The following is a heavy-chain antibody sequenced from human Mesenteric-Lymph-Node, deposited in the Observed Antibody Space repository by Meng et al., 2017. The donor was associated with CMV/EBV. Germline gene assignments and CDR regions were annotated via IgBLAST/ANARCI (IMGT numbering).Heavy chain of an antibody. CDR2: ISSTGAYT. V-gene: IGHV3-21*01. Sequence: GESLKISCEVSGFTFSSYSMNWVRQAPGKGLEWVSSISSTGAYTYYADSLKGRFTISRDNAKNSLYLQMNNLRAEDTAVYYCARVSSLLRFLEYLSGYRTLDHWGQGTLVTVSS. D-gene: IGHD3-3*01. CDR3: ARVSSLLRFLEYLSGYRTLDH. CDR1: GFTFSSYS. J-gene: IGHJ4*02.